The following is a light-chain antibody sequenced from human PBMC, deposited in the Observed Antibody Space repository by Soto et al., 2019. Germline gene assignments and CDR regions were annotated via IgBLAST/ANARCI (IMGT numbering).Light chain of an antibody. CDR3: QSYDRSLRGVV. CDR2: GNN. V-gene: IGLV1-40*01. J-gene: IGLJ2*01. Sequence: QSVLTQPPSVSGAPGQRVTISCTGSSSNIGAGYDVHWYQQLPGTAPKLLIYGNNNRPSGVPDRFSGSKSGTSASLAITGLQAEDEADYYCQSYDRSLRGVVFGGGTKLTVL. CDR1: SSNIGAGYD.